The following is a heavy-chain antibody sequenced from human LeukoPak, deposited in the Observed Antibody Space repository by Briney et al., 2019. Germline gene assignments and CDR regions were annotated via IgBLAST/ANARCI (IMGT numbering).Heavy chain of an antibody. CDR1: GGSFSGDY. D-gene: IGHD3-16*02. CDR3: ARVGRGYHQSYFDY. CDR2: INHSGST. J-gene: IGHJ4*02. Sequence: SETLSLTCAVYGGSFSGDYWSWIRQPPGKGLEWIGEINHSGSTNYNPSLKSLVTISVDTSKNQFSLKLSSVTGADTAVYYCARVGRGYHQSYFDYWGQGTLVTVSS. V-gene: IGHV4-34*01.